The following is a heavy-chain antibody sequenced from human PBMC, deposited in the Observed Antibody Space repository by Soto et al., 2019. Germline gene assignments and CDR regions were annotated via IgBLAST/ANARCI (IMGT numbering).Heavy chain of an antibody. CDR3: ASTAHSSGWYSGGFDY. D-gene: IGHD6-19*01. CDR2: IYYSGST. V-gene: IGHV4-59*01. Sequence: QVQLQESGPGLVKPSETLSLTCTVSGGSISSYYWSWIRQPPGKGLESIGYIYYSGSTNYNPSLKSRVTISVDTSKNQFSLKLSSVTAADTAVYYCASTAHSSGWYSGGFDYWGQGTLVTVSS. CDR1: GGSISSYY. J-gene: IGHJ4*02.